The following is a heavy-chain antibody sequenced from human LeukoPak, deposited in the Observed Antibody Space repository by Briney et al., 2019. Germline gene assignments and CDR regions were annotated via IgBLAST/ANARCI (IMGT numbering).Heavy chain of an antibody. Sequence: PSETLSLTCTVSGGSISSSSYYWGWIRQPPGKGLEWIGSIYYSGSTYYNPSLKSRVTISVDTSKNQFSLKLSSVTAADTAVYYCAREGRYHYYYMDVWGKGTTVTVSS. CDR3: AREGRYHYYYMDV. CDR1: GGSISSSSYY. V-gene: IGHV4-39*02. J-gene: IGHJ6*03. CDR2: IYYSGST.